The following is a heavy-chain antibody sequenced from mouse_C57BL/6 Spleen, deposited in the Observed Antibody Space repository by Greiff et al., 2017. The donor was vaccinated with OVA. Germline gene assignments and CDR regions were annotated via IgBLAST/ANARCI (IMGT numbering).Heavy chain of an antibody. D-gene: IGHD1-1*01. J-gene: IGHJ2*01. CDR3: TGNSSYDFDY. CDR1: GFTFSNYW. V-gene: IGHV6-3*01. Sequence: EVKLEESGGGLVQPGGSMKLSCVASGFTFSNYWMNWVRQSPEKGLEWVAQIRLKSDNYATHYAESVKGRFTISRDDSKSSVYLQMNNLRAEDTGIYYCTGNSSYDFDYWGQGTTLTVSS. CDR2: IRLKSDNYAT.